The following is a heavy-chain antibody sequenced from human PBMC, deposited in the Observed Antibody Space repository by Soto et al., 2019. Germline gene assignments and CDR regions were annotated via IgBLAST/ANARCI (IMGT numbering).Heavy chain of an antibody. CDR2: IYYSGST. CDR3: ARGYFWGNYYDSSGYFD. CDR1: GGSISSSSYY. Sequence: QLRETLSLTCTVSGGSISSSSYYWGWIRQPPGKGLEWIGSIYYSGSTYYNPSLKSRVTISVDTSKNQFSLKLSSVTAADTAVYYCARGYFWGNYYDSSGYFDWGQGTLVTVSS. V-gene: IGHV4-39*01. D-gene: IGHD3-22*01. J-gene: IGHJ4*02.